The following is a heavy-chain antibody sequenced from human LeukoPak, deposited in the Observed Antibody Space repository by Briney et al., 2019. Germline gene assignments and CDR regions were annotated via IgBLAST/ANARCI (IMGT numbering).Heavy chain of an antibody. V-gene: IGHV3-23*01. J-gene: IGHJ4*02. CDR2: MSGNGVRT. CDR3: ARRGDGGRSFDL. Sequence: GGSLRLSCAASGFSFINYAMSWVRQAPGRGLEWVSGMSGNGVRTFYADSVKGRFTISRDNSENALYLQMNSLRAGDTAIYYCARRGDGGRSFDLWGQGTLVTVSS. D-gene: IGHD4-23*01. CDR1: GFSFINYA.